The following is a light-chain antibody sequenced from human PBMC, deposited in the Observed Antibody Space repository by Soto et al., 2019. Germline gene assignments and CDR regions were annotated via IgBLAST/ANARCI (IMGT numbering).Light chain of an antibody. CDR3: QQYNNWPLG. J-gene: IGKJ2*03. CDR1: QSVSN. V-gene: IGKV3-15*01. CDR2: SAS. Sequence: EIVMTQSPATLSVSPGVRATLSCGASQSVSNLAWYQQKPGQAPRLLIYSASTRVTGVPARFSGSGSGTEFTLTISSLQSEDFAVYYCQQYNNWPLGFGQGTKLEIK.